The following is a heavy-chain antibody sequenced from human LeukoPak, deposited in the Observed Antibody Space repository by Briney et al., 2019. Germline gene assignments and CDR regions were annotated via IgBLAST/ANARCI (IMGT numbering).Heavy chain of an antibody. CDR1: GGTFSSYA. CDR2: IIPILGIA. CDR3: ARGPNKSDGGNSGSAWLDP. J-gene: IGHJ5*02. V-gene: IGHV1-69*04. Sequence: ASVKVSCKASGGTFSSYAISWVRQAPGQGLEWMGRIIPILGIANFAQKFQGRVTMTRNTSISTAYMELSSLRSEDTAVYYCARGPNKSDGGNSGSAWLDPWGQGTLVTVSS. D-gene: IGHD4-23*01.